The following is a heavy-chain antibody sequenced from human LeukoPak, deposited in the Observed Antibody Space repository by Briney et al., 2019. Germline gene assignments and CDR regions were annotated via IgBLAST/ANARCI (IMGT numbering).Heavy chain of an antibody. D-gene: IGHD2-2*01. J-gene: IGHJ3*02. CDR1: GFSFSTYG. CDR3: ARVLAAAAHFYAFDM. CDR2: ISYDGIMK. Sequence: GRSLRLPCAASGFSFSTYGVTWVRQAPGKGLKWVAFISYDGIMKYFADSVKGRFTISRDNSKNTLYLQMDSLRPDDTAVYYCARVLAAAAHFYAFDMWGRGTLVTVSS. V-gene: IGHV3-30*01.